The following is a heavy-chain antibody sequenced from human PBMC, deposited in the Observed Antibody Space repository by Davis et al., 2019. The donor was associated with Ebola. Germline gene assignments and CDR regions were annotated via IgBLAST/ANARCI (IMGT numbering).Heavy chain of an antibody. J-gene: IGHJ6*02. D-gene: IGHD5-12*01. V-gene: IGHV3-7*01. CDR3: VSGDGRGSSYDMDV. Sequence: GESLKISCAASGFSFSHYWMSWLRQPPRKGPEWVAIIKQDESEKYYVDFVKGRFTISRVNGKNSLFMQMNSVRAEETEVYYCVSGDGRGSSYDMDVWGQGTTVSVSS. CDR2: IKQDESEK. CDR1: GFSFSHYW.